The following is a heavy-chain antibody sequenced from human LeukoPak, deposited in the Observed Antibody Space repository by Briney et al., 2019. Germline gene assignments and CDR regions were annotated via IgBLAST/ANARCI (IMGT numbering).Heavy chain of an antibody. CDR1: GLSFNSCG. Sequence: GRSLRLPCAASGLSFNSCGMHWVRQAPGKGLEWVAVISSDGSNKYYADSVKGRFTISRDNSKNTLSLQMNSLRTEDTAVFYCAKGSGGSGSFYNHFDCWGQGTLVTVSS. CDR3: AKGSGGSGSFYNHFDC. J-gene: IGHJ4*02. D-gene: IGHD3-10*01. CDR2: ISSDGSNK. V-gene: IGHV3-30*18.